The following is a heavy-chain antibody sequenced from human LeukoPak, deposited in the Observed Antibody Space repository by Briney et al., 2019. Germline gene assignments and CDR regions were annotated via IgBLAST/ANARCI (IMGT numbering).Heavy chain of an antibody. CDR1: GGSISSSSYY. Sequence: ASETLSLTCTVSGGSISSSSYYWGWIRQPPGKGLEWIGSIYYSGSTYYNPSLKSRVTISVDTSKNQFSLKLSSVTAADTAVYYCASGLFRDTAQNWGQGTLVTVSS. V-gene: IGHV4-39*01. J-gene: IGHJ4*02. CDR2: IYYSGST. CDR3: ASGLFRDTAQN. D-gene: IGHD5-18*01.